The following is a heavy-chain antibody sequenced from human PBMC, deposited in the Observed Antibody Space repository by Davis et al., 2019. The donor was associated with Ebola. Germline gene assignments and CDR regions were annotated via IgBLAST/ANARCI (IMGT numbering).Heavy chain of an antibody. V-gene: IGHV3-74*01. D-gene: IGHD6-25*01. CDR2: INSDGTST. CDR1: GFTFSSYW. J-gene: IGHJ6*02. CDR3: ARHAAPYGMDV. Sequence: GESLKISCAASGFTFSSYWMHWVRQAPGKGLVWVSRINSDGTSTSYADSVKGRFTISRDNAKNTLYLQMNSLRAEDTAVYYCARHAAPYGMDVWGQGTTVTVSS.